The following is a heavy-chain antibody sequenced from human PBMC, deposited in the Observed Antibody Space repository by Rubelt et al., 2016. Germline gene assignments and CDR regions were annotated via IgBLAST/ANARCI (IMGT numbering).Heavy chain of an antibody. CDR3: AGLDVVVVAATVEDY. D-gene: IGHD2-15*01. CDR1: GFTFSDYY. CDR2: ISSSSSYT. V-gene: IGHV3-11*06. Sequence: QVQLVESGGGLVKPGGSLRLSCAASGFTFSDYYMSWIRQAPGKGLEWVSYISSSSSYTNYADSVKGRFTLSRDNAKNSLYLQMNSLRAEDTAVYYCAGLDVVVVAATVEDYWGQGTLVTVSS. J-gene: IGHJ4*02.